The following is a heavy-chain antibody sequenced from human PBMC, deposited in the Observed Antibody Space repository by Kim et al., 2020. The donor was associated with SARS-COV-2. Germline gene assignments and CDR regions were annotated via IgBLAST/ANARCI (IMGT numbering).Heavy chain of an antibody. CDR2: ISSSSSTI. Sequence: GGSLRLSCAASGFTFSSYSMNWVRQAPGKGLEWVSYISSSSSTIYYADSVKGRFTISRDNAKNSLYLQMNSLRDEDTAVYYCARGPGYCSSTSCYLGVYYYYGMDVWGQGTTVTVSS. J-gene: IGHJ6*02. CDR1: GFTFSSYS. D-gene: IGHD2-2*01. CDR3: ARGPGYCSSTSCYLGVYYYYGMDV. V-gene: IGHV3-48*02.